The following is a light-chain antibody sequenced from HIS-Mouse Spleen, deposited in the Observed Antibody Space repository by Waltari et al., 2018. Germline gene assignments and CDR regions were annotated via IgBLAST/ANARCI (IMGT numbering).Light chain of an antibody. CDR3: AAWDDSLNGYV. V-gene: IGLV1-44*01. J-gene: IGLJ1*01. CDR1: RSNIGSNT. Sequence: QSVLTQPPSASGTPGQRVTSSCSGRRSNIGSNTENWYQQLPGTAPQLIIYSNNQRPSGVPDRFSGSKSGTSASLAISGLQSEDEADYYCAAWDDSLNGYVFGTGTKVTVL. CDR2: SNN.